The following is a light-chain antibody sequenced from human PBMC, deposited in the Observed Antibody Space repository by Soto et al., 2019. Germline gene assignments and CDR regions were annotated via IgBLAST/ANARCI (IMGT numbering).Light chain of an antibody. Sequence: QSVLTQPAPVSGSPGQSITISCTGTSSDVGGYNYVSWYQQHPGKAPKLMIYEVSNRPSGVSNRFSGSKSGNTASLTISGLQAEDEADYYCSSYTSSSTLRGVFGTGTKVTVL. V-gene: IGLV2-14*01. J-gene: IGLJ1*01. CDR2: EVS. CDR1: SSDVGGYNY. CDR3: SSYTSSSTLRGV.